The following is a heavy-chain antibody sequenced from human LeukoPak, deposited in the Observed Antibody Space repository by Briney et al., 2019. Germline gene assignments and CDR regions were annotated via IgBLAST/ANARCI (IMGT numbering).Heavy chain of an antibody. Sequence: GGFLRLSCAGSGFAFSKYWMHWVRQAPGKGLVWVSRIEHDGSSTAYADSVKGRFTISRDNTKNTLFLQMNSLGVEDTAVYYCARTVYYDKDDGAFYRNFDSWGQGTLVTVSS. CDR3: ARTVYYDKDDGAFYRNFDS. CDR2: IEHDGSST. CDR1: GFAFSKYW. J-gene: IGHJ4*02. D-gene: IGHD3-22*01. V-gene: IGHV3-74*03.